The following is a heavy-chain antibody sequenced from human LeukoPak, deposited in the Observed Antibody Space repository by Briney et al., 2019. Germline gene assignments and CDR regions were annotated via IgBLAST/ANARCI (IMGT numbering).Heavy chain of an antibody. J-gene: IGHJ4*02. V-gene: IGHV1-58*01. CDR1: GFTFTSSA. CDR3: AASPDYYDSSGYSYYFDY. D-gene: IGHD3-22*01. CDR2: IVVGSGNT. Sequence: SVKVSCKASGFTFTSSAVQWVRQARGQRLEWIGWIVVGSGNTNYAQKFQERVTITRDMSTSTAYMELSSLRPEDTAVYYCAASPDYYDSSGYSYYFDYWGQGTLVTVSS.